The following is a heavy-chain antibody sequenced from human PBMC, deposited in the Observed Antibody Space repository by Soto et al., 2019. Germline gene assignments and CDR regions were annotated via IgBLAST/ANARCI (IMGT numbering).Heavy chain of an antibody. CDR3: ARAEYSGYDLGVPLFDY. D-gene: IGHD5-12*01. Sequence: QVQLVQSGAEVKKPGSSVKVSCKVSGGTFSSYAISWVRQAPGQGLEWMGGIIPIFGTANYAQKFQGRVTITADESTSTAHMELSRLRSEDTAVYYYARAEYSGYDLGVPLFDYWGQGTLDTVSS. V-gene: IGHV1-69*01. J-gene: IGHJ4*02. CDR1: GGTFSSYA. CDR2: IIPIFGTA.